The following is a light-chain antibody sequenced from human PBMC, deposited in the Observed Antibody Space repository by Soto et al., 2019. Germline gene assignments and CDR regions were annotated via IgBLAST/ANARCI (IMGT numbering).Light chain of an antibody. Sequence: ILLTQSPGTLSLSPGERATLSCRASQSVSSSYLDWYQQKPGQAPRLLIYGASSRATGIPDRFSGSGSGTDFTRTISRLEPEDFAVYYCQQYGSSPLTFGQGTKVELK. V-gene: IGKV3-20*01. CDR1: QSVSSSY. CDR3: QQYGSSPLT. J-gene: IGKJ1*01. CDR2: GAS.